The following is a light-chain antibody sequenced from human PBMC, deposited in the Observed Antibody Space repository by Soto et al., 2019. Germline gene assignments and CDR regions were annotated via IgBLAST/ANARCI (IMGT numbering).Light chain of an antibody. J-gene: IGKJ1*01. CDR3: QQYGSSGT. Sequence: EIVLTQSPCTLSLSPLERSTLSCRASQSVSDNYLAWYQQKPGQAPRLLIYGASNRATGTPDRFSGSGSGTDFTLTISRLEPEDFAVYYCQQYGSSGTFGQGTKVDIK. V-gene: IGKV3-20*01. CDR1: QSVSDNY. CDR2: GAS.